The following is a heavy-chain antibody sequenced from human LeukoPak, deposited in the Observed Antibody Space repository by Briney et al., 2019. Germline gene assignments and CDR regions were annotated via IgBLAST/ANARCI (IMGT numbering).Heavy chain of an antibody. D-gene: IGHD6-19*01. Sequence: PGGSLRLSCAASGFTFSSYSMNWVRQAPGKGLEWVSSISSSSSYIYYADSVKGRFTISRDNAKNSLYLQMNSLRAEDTAVYYCARDYSSGWPYFDYWGQGTLVTVSS. CDR1: GFTFSSYS. J-gene: IGHJ4*02. CDR3: ARDYSSGWPYFDY. V-gene: IGHV3-21*01. CDR2: ISSSSSYI.